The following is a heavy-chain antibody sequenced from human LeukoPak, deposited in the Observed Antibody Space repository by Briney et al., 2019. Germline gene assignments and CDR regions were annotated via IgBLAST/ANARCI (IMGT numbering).Heavy chain of an antibody. Sequence: GGSLRLSCAASEFTFSSYWMRWVRQAPGKGLEWVANIKQDGSEKNYVDSVKGRFTISRDNAKNSLYLQMNSLRAEDTAVYYCATAPQTYRYLGYWGQGTLVTVSS. V-gene: IGHV3-7*01. CDR3: ATAPQTYRYLGY. CDR2: IKQDGSEK. CDR1: EFTFSSYW. D-gene: IGHD3-16*02. J-gene: IGHJ4*02.